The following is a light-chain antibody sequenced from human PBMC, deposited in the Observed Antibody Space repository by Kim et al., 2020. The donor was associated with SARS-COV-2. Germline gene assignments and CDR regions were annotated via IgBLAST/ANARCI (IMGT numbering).Light chain of an antibody. CDR2: AAS. CDR3: QQYYSFPYT. Sequence: DIQMTQSPSSLSASVGGRVTITCRASQTIRTYLNWYQQKPGKAPKLLIYAASSLQSGVPSRFSGSGSGTDFTLTISGLQSEDFATYYCQQYYSFPYTFGQGTKLEI. V-gene: IGKV1-39*01. CDR1: QTIRTY. J-gene: IGKJ2*01.